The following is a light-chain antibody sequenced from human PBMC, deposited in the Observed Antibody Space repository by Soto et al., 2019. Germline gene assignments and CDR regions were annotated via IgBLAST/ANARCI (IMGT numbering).Light chain of an antibody. CDR2: DAS. J-gene: IGKJ2*01. Sequence: EIVMTQSPATLSVSPGERATLSCRASQSVSSNLAWYQQKPGQAPRLLIYDASNRATGIPARFIGSGSGTDFTLTISRLEPEDFAVYYCQQYGTSQEYTFGQGTKVDIK. CDR3: QQYGTSQEYT. V-gene: IGKV3-20*01. CDR1: QSVSSN.